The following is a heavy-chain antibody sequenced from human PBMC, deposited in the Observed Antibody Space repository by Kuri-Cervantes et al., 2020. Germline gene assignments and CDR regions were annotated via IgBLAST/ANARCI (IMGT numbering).Heavy chain of an antibody. D-gene: IGHD4-17*01. CDR3: ARDPLLYGATFDQ. CDR2: IDSDGSST. V-gene: IGHV3-74*01. J-gene: IGHJ4*02. Sequence: GESLKISCAASGFTFSSYWMHWVRQAPGKGLVWVSRIDSDGSSTIYVDSVKGRFIISRDNAKNTLFLQMNSLRAEDSAVYYCARDPLLYGATFDQWGQGTLVTVSS. CDR1: GFTFSSYW.